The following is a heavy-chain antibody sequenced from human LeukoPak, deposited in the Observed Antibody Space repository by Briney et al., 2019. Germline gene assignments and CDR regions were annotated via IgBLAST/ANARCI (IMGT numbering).Heavy chain of an antibody. J-gene: IGHJ4*02. CDR1: GFTFSSYA. V-gene: IGHV3-23*01. CDR3: AKTYSSSWRMDY. Sequence: PGGSPRLSCAASGFTFSSYAMSWVRQAPGKGLEWVSAISGSGGSTYYADSVKGRFTISRDNSKNTLYLQMNSLRAEDTAVYYCAKTYSSSWRMDYWGQGTLVTVSS. CDR2: ISGSGGST. D-gene: IGHD6-13*01.